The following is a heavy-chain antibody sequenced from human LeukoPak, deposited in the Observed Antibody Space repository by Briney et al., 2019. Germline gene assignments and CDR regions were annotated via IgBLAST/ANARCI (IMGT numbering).Heavy chain of an antibody. Sequence: QPGGSLRLSCAASGFTFSSYWMSWVRQAPGKGLEGVANIKQDGSEKYYVDSVKGRFTISRDNAKNSLYLQMNSLRAEDTAVYYCAELGITMIGGVWGKGTTVTISS. CDR2: IKQDGSEK. D-gene: IGHD3-10*02. CDR3: AELGITMIGGV. V-gene: IGHV3-7*01. J-gene: IGHJ6*04. CDR1: GFTFSSYW.